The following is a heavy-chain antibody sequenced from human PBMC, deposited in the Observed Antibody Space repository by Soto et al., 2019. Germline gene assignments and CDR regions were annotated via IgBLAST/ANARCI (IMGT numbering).Heavy chain of an antibody. CDR3: AREDDGGDRDYYGLDV. Sequence: QVQLQESGPGLVRPSQTLSLTCNVSGGSISSKHYHWTWIRQSPEKGLEWIGYIHYSGSIYYNPSLQSRVTMSVDTSKNLFSLKLSSVSAADTAVYFCAREDDGGDRDYYGLDVWGQGTTVTVSS. J-gene: IGHJ6*02. CDR1: GGSISSKHYH. CDR2: IHYSGSI. V-gene: IGHV4-30-4*01. D-gene: IGHD2-21*02.